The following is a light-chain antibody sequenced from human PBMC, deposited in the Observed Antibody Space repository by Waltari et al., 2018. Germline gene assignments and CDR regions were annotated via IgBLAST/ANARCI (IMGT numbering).Light chain of an antibody. J-gene: IGKJ1*01. V-gene: IGKV4-1*01. CDR2: FAS. CDR3: QQYYAIPRT. CDR1: QSVLYSSNNKNY. Sequence: DIVMTQSPDSLAVSLGERATINCKSSQSVLYSSNNKNYLAWYQQRPGQPPKLLIYFASTREAGVPDPFSGSGSGTDFTLTISSLLAEDVAVYYCQQYYAIPRTFGQGTKVEIK.